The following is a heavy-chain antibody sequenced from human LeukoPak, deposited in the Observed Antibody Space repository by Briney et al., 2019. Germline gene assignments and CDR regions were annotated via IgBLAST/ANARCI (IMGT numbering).Heavy chain of an antibody. CDR2: IKDEGSEK. CDR3: ARKGGRRYFDWLPSGPSDY. CDR1: GFTFTSHW. D-gene: IGHD3-9*01. V-gene: IGHV3-7*01. J-gene: IGHJ4*02. Sequence: GSLRLSCAASGFTFTSHWMTWVRQAPGKGLEWVANIKDEGSEKYYVDSVKGRFTISRDNAKNSLYLQMNSLRAEDTAVYYCARKGGRRYFDWLPSGPSDYWGQGTLVTVSS.